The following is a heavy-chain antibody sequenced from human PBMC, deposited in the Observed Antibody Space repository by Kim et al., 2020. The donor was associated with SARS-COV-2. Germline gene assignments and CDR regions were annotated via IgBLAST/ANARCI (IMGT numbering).Heavy chain of an antibody. D-gene: IGHD3-10*01. J-gene: IGHJ4*02. Sequence: TKYNPALKTRATISVDTSKNQFSLKLSSVTAADKAVYYCARSPLWLPFDYGGQGTLVTVSS. CDR2: T. CDR3: ARSPLWLPFDY. V-gene: IGHV4-59*01.